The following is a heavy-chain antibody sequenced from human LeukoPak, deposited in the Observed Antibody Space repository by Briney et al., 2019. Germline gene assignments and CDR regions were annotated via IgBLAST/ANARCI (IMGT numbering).Heavy chain of an antibody. CDR1: GFTFSSYS. CDR3: ARDVKGSSGWSGH. V-gene: IGHV3-21*01. J-gene: IGHJ4*02. CDR2: ISSSSSYI. D-gene: IGHD6-19*01. Sequence: PGGSLRLSCAASGFTFSSYSMNWVRQAPGKGLEWVSSISSSSSYIYYADSVKGRFTISRDNAKNSLYLQMNSLRDEDTAVYYCARDVKGSSGWSGHWGQGTLVIVSS.